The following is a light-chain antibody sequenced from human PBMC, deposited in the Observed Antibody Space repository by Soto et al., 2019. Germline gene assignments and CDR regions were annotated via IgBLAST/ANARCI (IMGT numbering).Light chain of an antibody. CDR2: GIS. CDR3: QHYNSYSEA. Sequence: EIVLTQSPSTLSLSPGERATLSCGASQSVSSSYLAWYQQKPGLAPRLLIYGISKRATDIPDRFSGSGSGTEFTLTISSLQPDDFATYYCQHYNSYSEAFGQGTKVDIK. CDR1: QSVSSSY. J-gene: IGKJ1*01. V-gene: IGKV3D-20*01.